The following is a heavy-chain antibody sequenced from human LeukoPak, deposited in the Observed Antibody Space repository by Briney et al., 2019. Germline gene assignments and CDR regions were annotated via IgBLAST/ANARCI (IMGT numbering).Heavy chain of an antibody. V-gene: IGHV1-58*01. D-gene: IGHD2-2*01. CDR2: IFVGSGNT. Sequence: SVKVSCKASGLTFTSSAVQWVRQARGQRLEWIGWIFVGSGNTNYAQKFQERVTITRDMSTSTAYMELSSLRSEDTAVYYCAATTIVVPAALYYYYGMDVWGKGTTVTVSS. CDR3: AATTIVVPAALYYYYGMDV. CDR1: GLTFTSSA. J-gene: IGHJ6*04.